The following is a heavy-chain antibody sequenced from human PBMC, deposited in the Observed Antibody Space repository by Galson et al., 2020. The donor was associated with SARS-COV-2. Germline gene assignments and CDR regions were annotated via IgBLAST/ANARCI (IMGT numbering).Heavy chain of an antibody. CDR1: GFTFSSYA. CDR3: ARGRWLRGQFDS. Sequence: TGGSLRLSCAASGFTFSSYAMSWVRQAPGKGLEWVSAISGSGGSTYYADSVKGRFTISRDNSKNTLYLQMNSLRAEDTAVYYCARGRWLRGQFDSWGQGTLVTVSS. D-gene: IGHD3-22*01. J-gene: IGHJ4*02. V-gene: IGHV3-23*01. CDR2: ISGSGGST.